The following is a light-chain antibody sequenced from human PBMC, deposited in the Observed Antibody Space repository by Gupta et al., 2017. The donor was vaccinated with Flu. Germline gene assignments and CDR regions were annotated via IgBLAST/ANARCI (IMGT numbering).Light chain of an antibody. Sequence: PSSLSASVGDRVTITCRASQDISNDSTWFQQKPGKAPESLIYGASSLQSGVPSKFSGSGSGTDLTLTISSLQPEDIATYYCQRYVNFPPNLGEGTKVEIK. J-gene: IGKJ2*01. V-gene: IGKV1-16*02. CDR2: GAS. CDR1: QDISND. CDR3: QRYVNFPPN.